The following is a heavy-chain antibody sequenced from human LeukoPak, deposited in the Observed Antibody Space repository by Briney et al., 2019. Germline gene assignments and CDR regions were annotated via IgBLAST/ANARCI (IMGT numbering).Heavy chain of an antibody. D-gene: IGHD2-2*01. Sequence: PGGSLRLSCAASGFTFSNYAMSWVRQAPGKGLEWVSVISGSGGNTYYADSVKGRFTISRDNSKNTLYLQMNSLRAEDTAVYYCARRISFYCSSTSCPFDYWGQGTLVTVSS. CDR2: ISGSGGNT. CDR1: GFTFSNYA. J-gene: IGHJ4*02. CDR3: ARRISFYCSSTSCPFDY. V-gene: IGHV3-23*01.